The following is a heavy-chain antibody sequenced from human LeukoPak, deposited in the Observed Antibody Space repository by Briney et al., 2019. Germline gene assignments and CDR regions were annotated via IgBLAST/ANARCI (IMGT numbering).Heavy chain of an antibody. J-gene: IGHJ4*02. CDR3: ARESPWELLGSNSFDY. D-gene: IGHD1-26*01. V-gene: IGHV3-48*02. Sequence: PGGSLRLSCAASGFTFSSYSMNWVRQAPGKGLEGVSYISSSSSTIYYADSVKGRFTISRDNAKNSLYLQMNSLRDEDTAVYYCARESPWELLGSNSFDYWGQGTLVTVSS. CDR2: ISSSSSTI. CDR1: GFTFSSYS.